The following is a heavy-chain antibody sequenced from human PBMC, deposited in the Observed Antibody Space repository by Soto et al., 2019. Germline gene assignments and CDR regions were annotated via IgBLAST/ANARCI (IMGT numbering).Heavy chain of an antibody. D-gene: IGHD3-9*01. CDR3: ARAVWDDIFPRYLFAP. V-gene: IGHV1-69*13. CDR2: IIPIFGTA. CDR1: GGTFSSYA. J-gene: IGHJ1*01. Sequence: SVKGACKASGGTFSSYAISWVRQAPGQGLEWMGGIIPIFGTANYAQKFQGRVTITADESTSTAYMELSSLRSEDTAVYYCARAVWDDIFPRYLFAPWGQRTLVVVSS.